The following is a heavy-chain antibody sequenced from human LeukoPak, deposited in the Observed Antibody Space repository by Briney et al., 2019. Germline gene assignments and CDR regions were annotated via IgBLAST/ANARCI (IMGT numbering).Heavy chain of an antibody. J-gene: IGHJ6*03. CDR3: AREGRYCSGGSCYSGYYYYYMDV. CDR1: GVSISSIY. D-gene: IGHD2-15*01. V-gene: IGHV4-59*01. CDR2: IYYSGST. Sequence: PSETLSFTCTGSGVSISSIYWSWLRQRQGKGLEWIGYIYYSGSTNSNPFLKSRVTISVDTSKNQFSLKLSSVTAADTAVYYCAREGRYCSGGSCYSGYYYYYMDVWGKGTTVTVSS.